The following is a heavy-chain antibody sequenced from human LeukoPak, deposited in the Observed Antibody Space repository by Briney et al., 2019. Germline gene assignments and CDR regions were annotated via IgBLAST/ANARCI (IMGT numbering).Heavy chain of an antibody. CDR3: TTFPQSGAEYGDFIDY. J-gene: IGHJ4*02. Sequence: GGSLRLSCAASGFTFSNAWMSWVRHAPGKGLEWVGRIKSKTDGGTTDYAAPVKGRFTISREDSKNTLYLQMNSLKTEDTAVYYCTTFPQSGAEYGDFIDYWGQGTLVTVSS. D-gene: IGHD4-17*01. V-gene: IGHV3-15*01. CDR1: GFTFSNAW. CDR2: IKSKTDGGTT.